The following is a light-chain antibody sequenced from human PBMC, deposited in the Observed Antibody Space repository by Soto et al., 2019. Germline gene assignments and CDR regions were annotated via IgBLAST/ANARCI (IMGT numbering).Light chain of an antibody. Sequence: EIVLTQSPATLSLSPGERVTLSCRASQSIGSFLAWYQQKPGQPPRLLIYDASNRATGIPGRFSGSGSGTDFTLTISSLEPEDFAFYYCQQRGNWPPTFGPGTKVNIK. CDR1: QSIGSF. V-gene: IGKV3-11*01. CDR3: QQRGNWPPT. CDR2: DAS. J-gene: IGKJ3*01.